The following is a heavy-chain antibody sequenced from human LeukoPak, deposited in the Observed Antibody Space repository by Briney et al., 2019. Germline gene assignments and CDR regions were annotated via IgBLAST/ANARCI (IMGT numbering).Heavy chain of an antibody. J-gene: IGHJ5*02. CDR3: ARDQNWNYQEGFDP. CDR1: GFTFSDYY. D-gene: IGHD1-7*01. Sequence: PGGSLRLACAASGFTFSDYYMSWVRQAPGKGLEWVSYISSSGSTIYYADSVKGRFTISRDNAKNSLYLQMNSLRAEDTAVYYCARDQNWNYQEGFDPWGQGTLVTVSS. V-gene: IGHV3-11*01. CDR2: ISSSGSTI.